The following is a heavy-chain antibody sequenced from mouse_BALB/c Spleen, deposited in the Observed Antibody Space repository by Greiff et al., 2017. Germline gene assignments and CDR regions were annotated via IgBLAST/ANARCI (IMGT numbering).Heavy chain of an antibody. CDR2: ISNGGGST. D-gene: IGHD2-3*01. CDR1: GFTFSSYT. J-gene: IGHJ4*01. V-gene: IGHV5-12-2*01. CDR3: ARHGYDPYAMDY. Sequence: EVNLVESGGGLVQPGGSLKLSCAASGFTFSSYTMSWVRQTPEKRLEWVAYISNGGGSTYYPDTVTGRFTISRDNAKNTLYLQMSSLKSEDTAMYYCARHGYDPYAMDYWGQGTSVTVSS.